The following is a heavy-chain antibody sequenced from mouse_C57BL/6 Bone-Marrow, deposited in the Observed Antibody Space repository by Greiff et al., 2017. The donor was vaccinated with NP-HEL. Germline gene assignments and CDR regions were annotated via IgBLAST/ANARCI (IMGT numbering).Heavy chain of an antibody. V-gene: IGHV1-26*01. CDR2: INPNNGGT. Sequence: EVQLQQSVPELVKPGASVKISCKASGYTFTDYYMNWVKQSHGKSLEWIGDINPNNGGTSYNQKFKGKATLTVDKSSSTAYMELRSLTSEDSAVYYCAREGYYPAWFAYWGQGTLVTVSA. CDR3: AREGYYPAWFAY. CDR1: GYTFTDYY. J-gene: IGHJ3*01. D-gene: IGHD2-3*01.